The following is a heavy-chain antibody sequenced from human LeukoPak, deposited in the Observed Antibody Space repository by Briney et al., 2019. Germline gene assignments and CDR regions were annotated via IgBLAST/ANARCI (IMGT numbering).Heavy chain of an antibody. CDR3: ARDGYNLHYFDY. CDR2: IWSDGNNK. J-gene: IGHJ4*02. CDR1: GFTLSAHG. Sequence: GGSLRLSCVASGFTLSAHGMNWVRQAPGKGLEWVAIIWSDGNNKFYGDSVKGRFTISRDTSRNTLFLQMNSLGAEDTAVYYCARDGYNLHYFDYGGQGTLVTVSS. D-gene: IGHD5-24*01. V-gene: IGHV3-33*01.